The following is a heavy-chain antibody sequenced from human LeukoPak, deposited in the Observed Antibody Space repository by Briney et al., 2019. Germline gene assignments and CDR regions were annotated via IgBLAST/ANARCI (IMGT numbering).Heavy chain of an antibody. CDR2: IHHDGSNK. CDR3: AKDEYYYGSGSYFDY. V-gene: IGHV3-30*02. Sequence: PGGSLRLSCAASGFTFSSYGMHWVRQAPGKGLDWVAFIHHDGSNKYYADSVKGRFTISRDNSKNTLYLQMNSLRAEDTAVYYCAKDEYYYGSGSYFDYWGQGTLVTVSS. J-gene: IGHJ4*02. D-gene: IGHD3-10*01. CDR1: GFTFSSYG.